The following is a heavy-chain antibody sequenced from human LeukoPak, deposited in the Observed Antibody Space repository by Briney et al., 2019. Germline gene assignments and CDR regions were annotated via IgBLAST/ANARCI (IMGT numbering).Heavy chain of an antibody. CDR2: ISGSGGST. V-gene: IGHV3-23*01. Sequence: PGGSLRLSCAASGFTFSSYAMSWVRQAPGKGLEWVSGISGSGGSTYYADSVKGRFTISRDNSKNTLYLQMNSLRAEDTAVYYCARDASIAVAGDYWGQGTLVTVSS. CDR3: ARDASIAVAGDY. J-gene: IGHJ4*02. D-gene: IGHD6-19*01. CDR1: GFTFSSYA.